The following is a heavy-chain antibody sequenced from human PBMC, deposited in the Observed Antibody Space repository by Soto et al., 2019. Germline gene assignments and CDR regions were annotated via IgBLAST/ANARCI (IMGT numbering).Heavy chain of an antibody. J-gene: IGHJ5*02. V-gene: IGHV4-4*02. D-gene: IGHD2-8*01. CDR1: FGSLSSPNW. CDR2: IFHTGSV. Sequence: SETLSLTCCFSFGSLSSPNWCIWARQFPVKGLEWIGEIFHTGSVNYNPSLKSRVTLSLDKSKNQFSLKLTSVTAADTAVYFCAREQICNVVKCSNWFDPWGQGTLVTVSS. CDR3: AREQICNVVKCSNWFDP.